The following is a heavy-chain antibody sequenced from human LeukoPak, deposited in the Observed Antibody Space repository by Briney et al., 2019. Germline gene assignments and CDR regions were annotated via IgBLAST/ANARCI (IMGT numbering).Heavy chain of an antibody. CDR3: ARDTVAFGGLIAINDY. Sequence: GGSLRLSCAASGFTFSTYSMTWVRQAPGKGLEWVSSISSSSSYIYYADSVKGRFTISRDNAKNLLYLQMNSLRAEDTAVYYCARDTVAFGGLIAINDYWGQGTLVTVSS. V-gene: IGHV3-21*01. CDR1: GFTFSTYS. CDR2: ISSSSSYI. J-gene: IGHJ4*02. D-gene: IGHD3-16*02.